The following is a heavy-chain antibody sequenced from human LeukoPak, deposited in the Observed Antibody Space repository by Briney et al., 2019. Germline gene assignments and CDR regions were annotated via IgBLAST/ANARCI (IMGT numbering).Heavy chain of an antibody. CDR2: IYHSGST. Sequence: SETLSLTCTVSGYSISSGYYWGWIRQPPGKGLEWIGSIYHSGSTYYNPSLKSRVTISVDTSKNQFSLKLSSVTAADTAVYYCAWGDGYGDYGNWFDPWGQGTLVTVSS. CDR3: AWGDGYGDYGNWFDP. D-gene: IGHD4-17*01. V-gene: IGHV4-38-2*02. CDR1: GYSISSGYY. J-gene: IGHJ5*02.